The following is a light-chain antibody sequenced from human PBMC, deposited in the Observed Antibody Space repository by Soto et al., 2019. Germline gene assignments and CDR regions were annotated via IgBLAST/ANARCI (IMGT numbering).Light chain of an antibody. Sequence: QSVLTLLPSASGIPGPRVTITCSGSSSNIVSTYVYWYQQLPGTAPKLLIFRNNQRPSGVPDRFSCTKSGTSTSLANSGLQSEDEPDYYCAVCDVCLSGFVVCGGGTKLTAL. J-gene: IGLJ2*01. V-gene: IGLV1-47*01. CDR1: SSNIVSTY. CDR2: RNN. CDR3: AVCDVCLSGFVV.